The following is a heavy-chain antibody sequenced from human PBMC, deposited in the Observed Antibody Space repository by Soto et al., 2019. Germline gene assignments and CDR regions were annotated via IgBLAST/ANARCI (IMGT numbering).Heavy chain of an antibody. J-gene: IGHJ6*02. CDR2: MYHSGIT. V-gene: IGHV4-38-2*01. CDR1: GYSIRSGYF. Sequence: PSETLSLTCAVSGYSIRSGYFWGWIRQPPGKGLEWIGSMYHSGITYYNLSLKSRVTISVDTSKNQLSLKLSSATAADRAVYYCARSMYSTSAQLYYGMDVWGQGTTVTVSS. D-gene: IGHD6-6*01. CDR3: ARSMYSTSAQLYYGMDV.